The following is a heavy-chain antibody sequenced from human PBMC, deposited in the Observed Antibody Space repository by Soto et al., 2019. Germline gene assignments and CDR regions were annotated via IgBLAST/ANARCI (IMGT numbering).Heavy chain of an antibody. V-gene: IGHV3-30-3*01. J-gene: IGHJ6*02. D-gene: IGHD3-3*01. CDR2: ISYDGSNK. CDR1: GLTSRAYA. CDR3: AREGPGVWSGYPIRLPYYYYGMDV. Sequence: PGGSWRLSGAASGLTSRAYAMPGFRQPPAKGLGGGQVISYDGSNKYYADSVKGRFTISRDNSKNTLYLQMNSLRAEDTAVYYCAREGPGVWSGYPIRLPYYYYGMDVWGQGTTVTVSS.